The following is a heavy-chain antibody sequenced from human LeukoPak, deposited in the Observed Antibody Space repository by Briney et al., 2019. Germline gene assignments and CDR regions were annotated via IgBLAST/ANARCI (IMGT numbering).Heavy chain of an antibody. CDR1: GFSFDDYG. J-gene: IGHJ6*03. CDR3: ARGGISIFGVVIYMDV. D-gene: IGHD3-3*01. V-gene: IGHV3-20*04. Sequence: RAGGSLRLSCAASGFSFDDYGMSWVRHAPGKGLEWVSGINWNGGSTGYADSVEGRFTISRDNAKNSLSLQMNSLRVEDTALYYCARGGISIFGVVIYMDVWGKGTTVTVSS. CDR2: INWNGGST.